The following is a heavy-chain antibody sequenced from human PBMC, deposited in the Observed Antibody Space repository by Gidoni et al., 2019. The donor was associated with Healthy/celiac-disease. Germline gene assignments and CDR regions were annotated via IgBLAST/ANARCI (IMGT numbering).Heavy chain of an antibody. Sequence: EVQLLESGGGLVQPGGSLRLSCAASGVPFSSYALCWVRQAPGKGLEWVSAISGSGGSTYYADSVKGRFTISRDNSKNTLYLQMNSLRAEDTAVYYCAKDQHYGDYVPSDYWGQGTLVTVSS. V-gene: IGHV3-23*01. J-gene: IGHJ4*02. CDR3: AKDQHYGDYVPSDY. CDR1: GVPFSSYA. D-gene: IGHD4-17*01. CDR2: ISGSGGST.